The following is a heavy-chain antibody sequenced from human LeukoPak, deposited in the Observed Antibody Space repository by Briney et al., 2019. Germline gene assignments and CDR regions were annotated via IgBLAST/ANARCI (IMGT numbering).Heavy chain of an antibody. CDR2: LKSKGGGETA. Sequence: GGSLRLSCATSGFNFNDAWMSWVRQAPGGGLEWVGRLKSKGGGETADYGAAVKGRFTISRDDSKSTLYLQMNSLKNEDTAVYFCSWELDVSFGRRLESWGQGTLVTAAS. J-gene: IGHJ4*02. V-gene: IGHV3-15*01. CDR3: SWELDVSFGRRLES. D-gene: IGHD1-1*01. CDR1: GFNFNDAW.